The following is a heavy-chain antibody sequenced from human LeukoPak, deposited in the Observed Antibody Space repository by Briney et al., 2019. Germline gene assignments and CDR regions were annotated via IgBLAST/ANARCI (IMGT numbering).Heavy chain of an antibody. J-gene: IGHJ4*02. V-gene: IGHV3-30*18. CDR2: ISYDGSNK. CDR1: GFTFSSYS. CDR3: AKDGYCSSTSCYFDY. Sequence: GGSLRLSCAASGFTFSSYSMNWVRQAPGKGLEWVTVISYDGSNKYYADSVKGRFTISRDNSKNTLYLQMNSLRAEDTAVYYCAKDGYCSSTSCYFDYWGQGTLVTVSS. D-gene: IGHD2-2*03.